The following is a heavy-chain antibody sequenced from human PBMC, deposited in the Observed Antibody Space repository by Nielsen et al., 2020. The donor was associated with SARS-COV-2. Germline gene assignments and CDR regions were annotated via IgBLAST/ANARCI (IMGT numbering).Heavy chain of an antibody. V-gene: IGHV3-33*01. J-gene: IGHJ4*02. D-gene: IGHD6-13*01. Sequence: GESLKISCAASGFTFSSYGMHWVRQAPGKGLEWVAVIWYDGSNKYYADSVKGRFTISRDNSKNTLYLQMNSLRAEDTAVYYCARPSIAAGLDYWGQGTLVTVSS. CDR2: IWYDGSNK. CDR3: ARPSIAAGLDY. CDR1: GFTFSSYG.